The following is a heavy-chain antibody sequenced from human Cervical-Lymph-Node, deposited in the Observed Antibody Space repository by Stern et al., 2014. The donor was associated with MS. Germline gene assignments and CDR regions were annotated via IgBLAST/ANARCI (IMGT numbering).Heavy chain of an antibody. CDR3: ATVLFRGFHLSGWPTFDY. J-gene: IGHJ4*02. CDR1: GYTLTELS. V-gene: IGHV1-24*01. CDR2: FDPEDGET. D-gene: IGHD6-19*01. Sequence: QMQLVQSGAEVKKPGASVKVSCKVSGYTLTELSMHWVRQAPGKGLEWMGGFDPEDGETIYAQKFQGRVTMTEDTSTDTAYMELSSLRSEDTAVYYCATVLFRGFHLSGWPTFDYWGQGTLVTVSS.